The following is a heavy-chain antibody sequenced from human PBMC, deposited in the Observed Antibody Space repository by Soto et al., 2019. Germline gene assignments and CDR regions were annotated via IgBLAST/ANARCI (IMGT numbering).Heavy chain of an antibody. CDR1: GGSISSSNW. J-gene: IGHJ4*02. Sequence: QVQLQESGPGLVKPSGTLSLTCAVSGGSISSSNWWSWVRQPPGKGLEWIGEIYHSGSTSYNPSLKSRVTLLVDTSTTQLSRKLSSVSAADTAVYYCARAAVGGTRVDYWGQGTLVTVSS. V-gene: IGHV4-4*02. D-gene: IGHD6-19*01. CDR3: ARAAVGGTRVDY. CDR2: IYHSGST.